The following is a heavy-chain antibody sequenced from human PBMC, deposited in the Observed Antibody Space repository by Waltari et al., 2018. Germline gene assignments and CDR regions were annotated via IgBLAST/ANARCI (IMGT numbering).Heavy chain of an antibody. Sequence: QVQLVQSGDEVQKRGASMRVSCKTSGYSFIAYNIHCVLQVPGQGLEWMGWIAPDTGETNSAQKFQGRVTMARDTSITTAYLELHSLGSDDTAVYYCATTKYYYDSSAYFEGISPFDFWGQGTLVIVSS. J-gene: IGHJ4*02. CDR2: IAPDTGET. D-gene: IGHD3-22*01. CDR1: GYSFIAYN. V-gene: IGHV1-2*02. CDR3: ATTKYYYDSSAYFEGISPFDF.